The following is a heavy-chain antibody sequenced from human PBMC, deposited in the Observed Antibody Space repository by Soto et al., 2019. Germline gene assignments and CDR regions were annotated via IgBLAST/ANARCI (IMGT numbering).Heavy chain of an antibody. CDR2: IVVGSGNT. Sequence: ASVKVSCKASGFTFTSSAMQWVRQARGRRLEWIGWIVVGSGNTNYAQKFQERVTITRDMSTSTAYMELSSLRSEDTAVYYCAALLYDYIWGSYRQVYWGQGTLVTVSS. CDR1: GFTFTSSA. V-gene: IGHV1-58*02. D-gene: IGHD3-16*02. J-gene: IGHJ4*02. CDR3: AALLYDYIWGSYRQVY.